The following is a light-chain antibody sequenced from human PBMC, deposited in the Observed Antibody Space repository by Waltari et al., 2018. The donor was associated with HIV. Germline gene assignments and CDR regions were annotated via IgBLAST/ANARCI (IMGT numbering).Light chain of an antibody. CDR3: AAWDGNMGGLGV. CDR1: SSNIGRNC. Sequence: SVLTQPPSASGTPAQRVTISRSGRSSNIGRNCVSWYQQLQGTAPNILIYGNNQRPSGVPDRSLGSMTGASASLPIRGLRCEDGDDYNCAAWDGNMGGLGVFGGGTKLTVL. V-gene: IGLV1-47*01. CDR2: GNN. J-gene: IGLJ2*01.